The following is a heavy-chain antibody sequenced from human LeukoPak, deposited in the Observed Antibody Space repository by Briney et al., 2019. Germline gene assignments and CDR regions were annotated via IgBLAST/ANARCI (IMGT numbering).Heavy chain of an antibody. Sequence: SETLSLTCTVSGGSISSGNYSWSWIRQPAGTGLEWIGRIYTSGSTNYDPSLKSRVTISVDTSKNQFSLKLSSVTAADTAVYYCARAHVEMATISRPRNIYFDYWGQGTLVTVSS. CDR3: ARAHVEMATISRPRNIYFDY. V-gene: IGHV4-61*02. D-gene: IGHD5-24*01. J-gene: IGHJ4*02. CDR1: GGSISSGNYS. CDR2: IYTSGST.